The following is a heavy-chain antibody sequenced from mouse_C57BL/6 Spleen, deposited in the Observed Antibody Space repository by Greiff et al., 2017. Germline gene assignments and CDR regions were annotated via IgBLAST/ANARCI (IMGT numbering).Heavy chain of an antibody. J-gene: IGHJ2*01. CDR3: ARSPLYYYGSSYDFDY. Sequence: VQLKQSGPELVKPGASVKISCKASGYSFTGYYMNWVKQSPEKSLEWIGEINPSTGGTTYNQKFKAKATLTVDKSSSTAYMQLKSLTSEDSAVYYCARSPLYYYGSSYDFDYWGQGTTRTVSS. D-gene: IGHD1-1*01. V-gene: IGHV1-42*01. CDR2: INPSTGGT. CDR1: GYSFTGYY.